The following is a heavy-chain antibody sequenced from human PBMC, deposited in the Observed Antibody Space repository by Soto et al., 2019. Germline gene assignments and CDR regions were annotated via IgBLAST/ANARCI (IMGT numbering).Heavy chain of an antibody. D-gene: IGHD2-2*01. Sequence: GSLRLSCAASGFTFSSYWMSWVRQAPGKGLEWVANIKQDGSEKYYVDSVKGRFTISRDNAKNSLYLQMNSLRAEDTAEYYCARAPGEVPAASDYSGQGTLVTVSS. CDR1: GFTFSSYW. J-gene: IGHJ4*02. CDR3: ARAPGEVPAASDY. V-gene: IGHV3-7*01. CDR2: IKQDGSEK.